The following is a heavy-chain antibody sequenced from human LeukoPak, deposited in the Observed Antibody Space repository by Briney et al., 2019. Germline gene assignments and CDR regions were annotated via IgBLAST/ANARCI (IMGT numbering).Heavy chain of an antibody. Sequence: GGSLRLSCAASGFTVNTNHMSWVRQAPGKGLEWVSDVSGSGSRTYYADSVKGRFTISRDNSKNTLYLQMDSLRVDDSAVYYCAKDHDGYEMWGQGTMVTVSS. J-gene: IGHJ3*02. CDR3: AKDHDGYEM. V-gene: IGHV3-23*01. CDR1: GFTVNTNH. CDR2: VSGSGSRT.